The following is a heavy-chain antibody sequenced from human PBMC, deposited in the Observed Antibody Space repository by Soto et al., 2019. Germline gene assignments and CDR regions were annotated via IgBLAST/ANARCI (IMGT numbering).Heavy chain of an antibody. CDR1: GFSLTTSGVG. J-gene: IGHJ3*02. CDR3: AHRLGQSGSSWDSGAFDI. D-gene: IGHD6-13*01. Sequence: GPTLVNPTQILTLTGTFSGFSLTTSGVGVGWIRQPPGKALEWLGFIYWDDDNRYSPSLKSRVTITRDTSKSLVVLIMTNMDPMDTATYYCAHRLGQSGSSWDSGAFDIWGQGVMVTVSS. CDR2: IYWDDDN. V-gene: IGHV2-5*02.